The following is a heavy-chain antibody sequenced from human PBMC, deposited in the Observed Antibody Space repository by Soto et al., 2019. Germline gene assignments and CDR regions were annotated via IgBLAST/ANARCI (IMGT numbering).Heavy chain of an antibody. J-gene: IGHJ6*02. D-gene: IGHD6-13*01. CDR3: ARTSAAGKYYYGMDV. V-gene: IGHV5-10-1*01. CDR2: IDPSDSYT. Sequence: GESLKISCKGSGYSFTSYWISWVRQMPGKGLEWMGRIDPSDSYTNYSPSFQGHVTISADKSISTAYLQWSSLKASDTAMYYCARTSAAGKYYYGMDVWGQGTXVTVSS. CDR1: GYSFTSYW.